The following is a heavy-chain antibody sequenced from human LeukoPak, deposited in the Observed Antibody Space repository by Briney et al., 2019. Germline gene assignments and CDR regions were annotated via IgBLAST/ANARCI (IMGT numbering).Heavy chain of an antibody. J-gene: IGHJ5*02. CDR3: ASRSSWDTVAVFDP. CDR2: INHSGST. D-gene: IGHD6-13*01. Sequence: SETLSLTCAVYGGPFSGYYWSWIRQPPGKGLEWIGEINHSGSTNYNPSLKSRVTISVDTSKNQFSLKLSSVTAADTAVYYCASRSSWDTVAVFDPWGQGTLVTVSS. V-gene: IGHV4-34*01. CDR1: GGPFSGYY.